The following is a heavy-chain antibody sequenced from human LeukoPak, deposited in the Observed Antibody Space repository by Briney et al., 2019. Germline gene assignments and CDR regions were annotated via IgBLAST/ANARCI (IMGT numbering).Heavy chain of an antibody. Sequence: LSETLSLTCTVSGGSISSGDYYWSWIRQPPGKGLEWIGYIYYSGSTYYNPSLKSRVTISVDTSKNQSSLKLSSVTAADTAVYYCARVGWGLAEANWGQGTLVTVSS. V-gene: IGHV4-30-4*08. J-gene: IGHJ4*02. CDR2: IYYSGST. CDR1: GGSISSGDYY. CDR3: ARVGWGLAEAN. D-gene: IGHD7-27*01.